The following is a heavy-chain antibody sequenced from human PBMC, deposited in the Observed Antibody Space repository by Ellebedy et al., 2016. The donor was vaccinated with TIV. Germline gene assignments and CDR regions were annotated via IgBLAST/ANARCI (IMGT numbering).Heavy chain of an antibody. Sequence: MPSETLSLTCTVSGGPVTSASYSWSWIRQPPGKEMEWTGYIFFTGSTTYNASLKSRVTMSVDTSKNQFSLKLNSVTAADTAVYYCARHFRYTYGHLIDWGPGILVTVSS. CDR2: IFFTGST. V-gene: IGHV4-61*01. J-gene: IGHJ4*02. CDR3: ARHFRYTYGHLID. CDR1: GGPVTSASYS. D-gene: IGHD5-18*01.